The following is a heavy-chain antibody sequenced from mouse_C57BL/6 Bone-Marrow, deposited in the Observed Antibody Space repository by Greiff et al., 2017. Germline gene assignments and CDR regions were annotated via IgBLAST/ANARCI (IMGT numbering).Heavy chain of an antibody. J-gene: IGHJ4*01. CDR3: ARGELPSYYYAMDY. CDR1: GFTFSSYA. CDR2: ISDGGSYT. V-gene: IGHV5-4*03. D-gene: IGHD5-5*01. Sequence: EVMLVESGGGLVKPGGSLKLSCAASGFTFSSYAMSWVRQTPEKRLEWVATISDGGSYTYYPDNVKGRFTISRDNAKNNLYLQMSHLKSEDTAMYYCARGELPSYYYAMDYWGQGTSVTVSS.